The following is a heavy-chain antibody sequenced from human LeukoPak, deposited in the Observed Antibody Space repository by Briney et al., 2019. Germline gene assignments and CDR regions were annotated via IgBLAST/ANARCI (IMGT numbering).Heavy chain of an antibody. CDR3: ARDARKRGGSGWSVPDY. J-gene: IGHJ4*02. D-gene: IGHD6-19*01. CDR1: GFTFSSYG. Sequence: GGSLRLSCAASGFTFSSYGMHWVRQAPGKGLEWVAVMSYDENSKFYADSVKGRFTISKDNSKNTLYLQMNSLRVEDTAVYYCARDARKRGGSGWSVPDYWGQGTLVTVSS. CDR2: MSYDENSK. V-gene: IGHV3-30*03.